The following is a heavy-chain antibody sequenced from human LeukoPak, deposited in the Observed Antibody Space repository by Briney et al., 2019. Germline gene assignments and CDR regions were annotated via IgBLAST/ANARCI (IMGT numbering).Heavy chain of an antibody. J-gene: IGHJ5*02. Sequence: SETLSLTCAVSGYSISSGYYWGWIRQPPGKGLEWIGSIYHSGSTYYNPSLKSRVTISVDTSKNQFSLKLSSVTAADTAVYYCARGRLKSITGTLPRFDPWGQGALVTVSS. CDR2: IYHSGST. CDR3: ARGRLKSITGTLPRFDP. CDR1: GYSISSGYY. D-gene: IGHD1-20*01. V-gene: IGHV4-38-2*01.